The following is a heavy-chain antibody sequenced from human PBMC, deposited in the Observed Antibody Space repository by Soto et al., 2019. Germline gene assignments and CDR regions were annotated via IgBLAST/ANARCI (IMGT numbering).Heavy chain of an antibody. D-gene: IGHD3-22*01. J-gene: IGHJ1*01. CDR3: VTRVYDTSAYPLFQH. Sequence: GRSLRLACASSGFTFSDCYMNWIRQAPGKGLEWVSYISRTSKTIYYAESVKGRFTISRDNARNSVYLQMSSLRAEDTAVYYCVTRVYDTSAYPLFQHWGQGT. CDR1: GFTFSDCY. V-gene: IGHV3-11*01. CDR2: ISRTSKTI.